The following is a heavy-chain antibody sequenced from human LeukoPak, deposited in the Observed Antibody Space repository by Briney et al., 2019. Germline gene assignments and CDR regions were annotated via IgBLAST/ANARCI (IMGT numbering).Heavy chain of an antibody. Sequence: SETLSLTCSVSGASISLYYWGWIRQPAGKGLECIGRIYIAGGAYYNPSLRSRVSMSVDTSKNQFSLKLTSVTAADTAVYFCVKNEPDRSGHYLIDYWGQGTLVTVSS. D-gene: IGHD3-22*01. J-gene: IGHJ4*02. V-gene: IGHV4-4*07. CDR2: IYIAGGA. CDR1: GASISLYY. CDR3: VKNEPDRSGHYLIDY.